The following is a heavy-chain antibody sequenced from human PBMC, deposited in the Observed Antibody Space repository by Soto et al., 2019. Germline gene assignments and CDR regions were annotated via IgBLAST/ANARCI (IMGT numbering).Heavy chain of an antibody. CDR3: ARVALWYYYGMDV. CDR2: IYYSGST. Sequence: AETLSLTCTVSGGSISSYYWSWIRQPPGKGLEWIGYIYYSGSTNYNPSLKSRVTISVDTSKNQFSLKLSSVTAADTAVYYCARVALWYYYGMDVWGQGTTVTVSS. J-gene: IGHJ6*02. D-gene: IGHD2-21*01. CDR1: GGSISSYY. V-gene: IGHV4-59*01.